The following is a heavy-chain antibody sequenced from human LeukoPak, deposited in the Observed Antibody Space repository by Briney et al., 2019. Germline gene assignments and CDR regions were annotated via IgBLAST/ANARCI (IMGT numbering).Heavy chain of an antibody. CDR1: GGTFSSYA. J-gene: IGHJ6*03. D-gene: IGHD6-19*01. CDR2: IIPIFGTA. Sequence: VASVKVSCKASGGTFSSYAISWVRQAPGQGLEWMGGIIPIFGTANYAQKFQGRVTITADESTSTAYMELSSLRSEDTAVYYCARAPIAVAGPTRDYYYYMDVWGKGTTVTVSS. V-gene: IGHV1-69*13. CDR3: ARAPIAVAGPTRDYYYYMDV.